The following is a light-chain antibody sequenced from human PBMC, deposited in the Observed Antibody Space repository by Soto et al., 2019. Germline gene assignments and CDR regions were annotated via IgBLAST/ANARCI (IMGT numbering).Light chain of an antibody. CDR3: LQYNSFPLA. J-gene: IGKJ4*01. CDR1: QGIRTS. CDR2: GVS. V-gene: IGKV1-17*01. Sequence: DIQMTQSPASLSAFVGDRVTITCRASQGIRTSLGWYQQKPGKAPERLIYGVSNLQSGVPSRFSGSGSGTQFTLTITSLQPEDVATYFCLQYNSFPLALGGGTKVDIK.